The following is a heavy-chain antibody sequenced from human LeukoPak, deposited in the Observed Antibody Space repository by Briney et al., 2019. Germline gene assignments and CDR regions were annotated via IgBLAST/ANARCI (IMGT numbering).Heavy chain of an antibody. V-gene: IGHV3-33*01. CDR3: AVVGADDAFDI. CDR1: GFTFSSYG. Sequence: GGSLRLSCAASGFTFSSYGMQWVRQAPGKGLGGVVVIWYDGSNKYYADSVKGRFTISRDNSKNTLYLQMNSLRAEDTAVYYCAVVGADDAFDIWGQGTMVTVSS. CDR2: IWYDGSNK. D-gene: IGHD1-26*01. J-gene: IGHJ3*02.